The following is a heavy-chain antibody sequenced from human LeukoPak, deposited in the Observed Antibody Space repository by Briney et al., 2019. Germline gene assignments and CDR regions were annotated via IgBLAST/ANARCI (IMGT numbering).Heavy chain of an antibody. D-gene: IGHD3-9*01. J-gene: IGHJ4*02. V-gene: IGHV3-7*01. CDR3: ARVTLTGYYAFDY. CDR1: RFTFSAYW. Sequence: GGSLRLSCAASRFTFSAYWMHWVRQAPGKGLEWVANIKQDGSEKYYVDSVKGRFTISRDNAKNSLYLQMNSLRAEDTAVYYCARVTLTGYYAFDYWGQGTLVTVSS. CDR2: IKQDGSEK.